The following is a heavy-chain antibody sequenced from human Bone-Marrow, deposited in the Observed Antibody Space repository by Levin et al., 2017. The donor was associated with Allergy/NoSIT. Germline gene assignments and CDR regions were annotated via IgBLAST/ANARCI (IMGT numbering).Heavy chain of an antibody. Sequence: SETLSLTCAVYGGSFSGYYWSWIRQPPGKGLEWIGEINHSGSTNYNPSLKSRVTISVDTSKNQFSLKLSSVTAADTAVYYCARGRQAVDIVATTHKTEFDYWGQGTLVTVSS. CDR1: GGSFSGYY. J-gene: IGHJ4*02. CDR3: ARGRQAVDIVATTHKTEFDY. D-gene: IGHD5-12*01. CDR2: INHSGST. V-gene: IGHV4-34*01.